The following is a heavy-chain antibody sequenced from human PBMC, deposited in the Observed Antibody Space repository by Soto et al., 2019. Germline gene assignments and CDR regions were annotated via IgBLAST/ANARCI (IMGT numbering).Heavy chain of an antibody. CDR2: INAGNGDT. CDR3: ARFLTGSYYQLHY. D-gene: IGHD1-26*01. CDR1: GYAFSSYG. V-gene: IGHV1-3*01. Sequence: ASVKVSCKASGYAFSSYGIHWVRQAPGQRLEWMGWINAGNGDTQYSQNFQARVTISTNTSASTAYMELSSLRSEDTAVYYCARFLTGSYYQLHYWGQGSLVTVSS. J-gene: IGHJ4*02.